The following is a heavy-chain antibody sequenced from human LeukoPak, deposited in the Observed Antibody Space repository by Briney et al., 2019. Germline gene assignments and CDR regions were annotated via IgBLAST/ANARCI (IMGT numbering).Heavy chain of an antibody. V-gene: IGHV4-34*01. CDR1: GGSFGSYY. CDR2: INHSGST. Sequence: SETLSLTCAVYGGSFGSYYWTWIRQPPGKGLEWIGEINHSGSTYYNPSLKSRVTISIDTSKNQFFLQLSSVTAADTAAYYCARGSRYYDGISKWGQGTLVTVSS. CDR3: ARGSRYYDGISK. D-gene: IGHD3-22*01. J-gene: IGHJ4*02.